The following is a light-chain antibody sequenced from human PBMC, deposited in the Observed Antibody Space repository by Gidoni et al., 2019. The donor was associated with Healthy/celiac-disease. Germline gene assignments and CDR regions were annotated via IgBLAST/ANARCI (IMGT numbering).Light chain of an antibody. CDR2: DVS. Sequence: QSALTQPASVSGSPGQSITISCTGTSSDVGGYNYVSWYQQHPGKAPKLMIYDVSNRPSGVSNRFSGSKSGNTASLTISGLQADDEADYYCSSYTSSLVVFGGGTKLTVL. CDR1: SSDVGGYNY. V-gene: IGLV2-14*01. J-gene: IGLJ2*01. CDR3: SSYTSSLVV.